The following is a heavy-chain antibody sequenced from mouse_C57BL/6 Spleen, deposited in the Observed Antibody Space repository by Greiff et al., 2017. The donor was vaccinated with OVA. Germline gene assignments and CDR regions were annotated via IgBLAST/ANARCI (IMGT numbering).Heavy chain of an antibody. CDR2: INYDGSST. CDR1: GFTFSDYY. Sequence: EVKVVESEGGLVQPGSSMKLSCTASGFTFSDYYMAWVRQVPEKGLEWVANINYDGSSTYYLDSLKSRFIISRDNAKNILYLQMSSLKSEDTATYYCARWGVTTEYYFDYWGQGTTLTVSS. J-gene: IGHJ2*01. CDR3: ARWGVTTEYYFDY. D-gene: IGHD2-2*01. V-gene: IGHV5-16*01.